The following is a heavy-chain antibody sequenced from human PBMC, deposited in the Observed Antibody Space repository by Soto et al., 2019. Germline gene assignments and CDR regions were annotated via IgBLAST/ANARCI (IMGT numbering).Heavy chain of an antibody. CDR3: ARFWSGYYSGVYYYYGMDV. J-gene: IGHJ6*02. CDR2: IKQDGSEK. Sequence: EVQLVESGGGLVQPGGSLRLSCAASGFTFSSYWMSWVRQAPGKGLEWVANIKQDGSEKYYVDSVKGRFTISRDNAKNSLYLQMNSLRAEDTAVYYCARFWSGYYSGVYYYYGMDVWGQGTTVTVSS. D-gene: IGHD3-3*01. CDR1: GFTFSSYW. V-gene: IGHV3-7*01.